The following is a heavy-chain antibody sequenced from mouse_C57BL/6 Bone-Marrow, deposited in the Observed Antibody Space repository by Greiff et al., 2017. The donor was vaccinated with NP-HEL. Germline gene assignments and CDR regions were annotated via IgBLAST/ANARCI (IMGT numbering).Heavy chain of an antibody. J-gene: IGHJ4*01. CDR3: AREGGLRRRTYAMDY. Sequence: EVKLVESEGGLVQPGSSMKLSCTTSGFTFSDYYMAWVRQVPEKGLDWVATINYDGSSTYYLDSLKSRFIISRDNAKNILYLQMSSLKSEDTATYYCAREGGLRRRTYAMDYWGQGTSVTVSS. V-gene: IGHV5-16*01. CDR2: INYDGSST. CDR1: GFTFSDYY. D-gene: IGHD2-4*01.